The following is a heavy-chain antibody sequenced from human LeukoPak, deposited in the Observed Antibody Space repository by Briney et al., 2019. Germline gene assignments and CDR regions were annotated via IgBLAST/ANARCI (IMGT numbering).Heavy chain of an antibody. V-gene: IGHV1-18*01. Sequence: ASVKVSCKASGYTFTSYGISWVRQAPGQGLEWMGWISAYNGNTNYAQKLQGRVTMTTDTSTSTAYVELRSLRSDDTAVYYCARHKKASSVEDRGFDPWGQGTLVTVSS. J-gene: IGHJ5*02. D-gene: IGHD1-14*01. CDR2: ISAYNGNT. CDR3: ARHKKASSVEDRGFDP. CDR1: GYTFTSYG.